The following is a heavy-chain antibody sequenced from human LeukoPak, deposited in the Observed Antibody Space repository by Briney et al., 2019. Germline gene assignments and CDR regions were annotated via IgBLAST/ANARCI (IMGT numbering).Heavy chain of an antibody. CDR1: GYTFTSYG. Sequence: ASVKVSCKASGYTFTSYGISWVRQAPGQGLEWMGWISAYNGNTNYAQKLQGRVTMTTDTSTSTAYMELRSLRSDDTAVYYCAGSVPAASYYYYYYMDVWGKGTTVTVSS. D-gene: IGHD2-2*01. V-gene: IGHV1-18*01. J-gene: IGHJ6*03. CDR3: AGSVPAASYYYYYYMDV. CDR2: ISAYNGNT.